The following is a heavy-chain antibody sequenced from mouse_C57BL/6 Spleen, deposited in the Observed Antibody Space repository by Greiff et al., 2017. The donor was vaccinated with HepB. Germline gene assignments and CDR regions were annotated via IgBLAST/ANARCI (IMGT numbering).Heavy chain of an antibody. Sequence: QVQLQQPGAELVMPGASVKLSCKASGYTFTSYWMHWVKQRPGQGLEWIGEIDPSDSYTNYNQKFKGKSTLTVDKSSSTAYMQLSSLTSEDSAVYYCARYGVYDGYYVRYFDVWGTGTTVTVSS. J-gene: IGHJ1*03. CDR3: ARYGVYDGYYVRYFDV. CDR1: GYTFTSYW. CDR2: IDPSDSYT. V-gene: IGHV1-69*01. D-gene: IGHD2-3*01.